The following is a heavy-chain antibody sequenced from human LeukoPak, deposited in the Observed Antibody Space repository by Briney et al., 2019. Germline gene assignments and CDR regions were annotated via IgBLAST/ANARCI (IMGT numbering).Heavy chain of an antibody. CDR3: ARSRLDY. Sequence: ASVKVSCKAYVYTFTSYYMHCVRQGPGQGLEWMGIINPSGGSTSYAQKFQGRVTMTRDMSTSTVYMELSSLRSEDTAVYYCARSRLDYWGQGTLVTVSS. V-gene: IGHV1-46*01. J-gene: IGHJ4*02. CDR1: VYTFTSYY. CDR2: INPSGGST.